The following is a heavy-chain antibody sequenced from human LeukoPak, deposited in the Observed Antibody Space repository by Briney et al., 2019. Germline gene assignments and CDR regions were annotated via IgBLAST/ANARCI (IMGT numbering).Heavy chain of an antibody. J-gene: IGHJ4*02. CDR2: ISHSEST. Sequence: PSETLSLTCGVYGGSFSGYYWSWIRQPPGKGLEWIGEISHSESTYYNPSLRSRVTVSVHTSKSQFSLRLTSVTAADTAVYYCARGGLDTRRGGYFDYWGQGILVTVSS. V-gene: IGHV4-34*01. CDR1: GGSFSGYY. CDR3: ARGGLDTRRGGYFDY. D-gene: IGHD5-18*01.